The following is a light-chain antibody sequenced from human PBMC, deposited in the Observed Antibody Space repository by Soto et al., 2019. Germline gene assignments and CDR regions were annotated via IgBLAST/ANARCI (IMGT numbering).Light chain of an antibody. CDR2: EVS. CDR1: SSDVGSHNL. J-gene: IGLJ7*01. Sequence: QSALTQPASGSGSPGQSITISCTGTSSDVGSHNLVSWYQQHPGQAPKLMIYEVSKRPLGVSARFSASKSGNTASLTISGLQAEDEADYHCCSYGGSRAVFGGGTQLTVL. CDR3: CSYGGSRAV. V-gene: IGLV2-23*02.